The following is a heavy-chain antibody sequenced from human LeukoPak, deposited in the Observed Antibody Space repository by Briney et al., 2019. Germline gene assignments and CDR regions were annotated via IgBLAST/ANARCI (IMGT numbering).Heavy chain of an antibody. J-gene: IGHJ4*02. CDR2: ISSSSSYI. CDR3: ARDHKENYDSSGYYLYYFDY. CDR1: GFTFSSYS. V-gene: IGHV3-21*01. Sequence: PGGSLRLSCAASGFTFSSYSMNWVRQAPGKGLEWVSSISSSSSYIYYADSVKGRFTISRDNAKNSLYLQMNSLRAEDTAVYYCARDHKENYDSSGYYLYYFDYWGQGTLVTVSP. D-gene: IGHD3-22*01.